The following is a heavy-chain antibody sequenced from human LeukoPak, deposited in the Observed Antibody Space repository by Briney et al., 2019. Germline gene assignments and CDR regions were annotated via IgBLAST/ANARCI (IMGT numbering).Heavy chain of an antibody. Sequence: GGSLRLSCAASEFTFGSYCMSWVRQAPGKGLEWVASIRQDGSETYHADSVKGRFTISRDNAENSLYLQMNSLRAEDTAVYYCARINYYDRSGYYENYFDYWGQGTLVTVSS. CDR3: ARINYYDRSGYYENYFDY. J-gene: IGHJ4*02. CDR1: EFTFGSYC. D-gene: IGHD3-22*01. CDR2: IRQDGSET. V-gene: IGHV3-7*01.